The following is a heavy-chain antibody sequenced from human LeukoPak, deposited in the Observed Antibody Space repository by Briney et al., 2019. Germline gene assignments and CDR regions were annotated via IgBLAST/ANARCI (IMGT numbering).Heavy chain of an antibody. J-gene: IGHJ5*02. V-gene: IGHV4-4*07. CDR2: IYTSGST. Sequence: PSETLSLTCTVCGGSISSYYWSWNRQPAGKGLEWIGRIYTSGSTNYNPSLKSRVTMSVDTSKNQFSLKLSSVTAADTAVYYCAREGLYCSSSSCYTSWFDPWGQGTLVTVSS. D-gene: IGHD2-2*02. CDR3: AREGLYCSSSSCYTSWFDP. CDR1: GGSISSYY.